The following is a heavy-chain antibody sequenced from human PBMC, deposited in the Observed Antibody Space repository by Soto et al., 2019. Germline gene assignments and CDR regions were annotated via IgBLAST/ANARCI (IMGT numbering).Heavy chain of an antibody. Sequence: QVQLQESGPGLVKPSGTLSLTCAVSSGSISSSNWWSWVRQPPGKGLEWIGEIYHSGSTNYNPSLKSRVTISGEKSKNQLSMKLSSVTAADTAVYYCARLGYCSGGSCYRRARFDPWGQGTLVTVSS. J-gene: IGHJ5*02. CDR3: ARLGYCSGGSCYRRARFDP. D-gene: IGHD2-15*01. V-gene: IGHV4-4*02. CDR2: IYHSGST. CDR1: SGSISSSNW.